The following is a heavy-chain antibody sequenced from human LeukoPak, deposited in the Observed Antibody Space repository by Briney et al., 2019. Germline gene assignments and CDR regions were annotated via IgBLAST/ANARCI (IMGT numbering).Heavy chain of an antibody. Sequence: GRSLRLSCAASGFTFSSYGMHWVRQAPGKGLEWVAVILYDGSNKYYADSVKGRFTISRDNSNNTLYLQMNSLRAEDTAVYYCAKAGVTRWFDPWGQGTLVTVSS. D-gene: IGHD4-23*01. CDR3: AKAGVTRWFDP. CDR2: ILYDGSNK. J-gene: IGHJ5*02. CDR1: GFTFSSYG. V-gene: IGHV3-30*18.